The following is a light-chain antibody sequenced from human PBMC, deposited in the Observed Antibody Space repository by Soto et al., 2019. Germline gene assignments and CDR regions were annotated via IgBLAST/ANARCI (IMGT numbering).Light chain of an antibody. V-gene: IGLV3-21*04. CDR1: NIGSKS. Sequence: SYELTQPPSVSVAPGKTARITCGGNNIGSKSVHWYQQKPGQAPVLVIYYDSDRPSRIPERFSGSNSGNTATLTISRVEAGDEADYYCQVWDSSSDVVFGGGTKLTVL. CDR3: QVWDSSSDVV. J-gene: IGLJ2*01. CDR2: YDS.